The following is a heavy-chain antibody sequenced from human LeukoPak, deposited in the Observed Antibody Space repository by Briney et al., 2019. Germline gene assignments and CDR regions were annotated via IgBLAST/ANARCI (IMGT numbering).Heavy chain of an antibody. CDR1: GFTLSSYW. J-gene: IGHJ4*02. CDR3: ARDGVLMVYAIYY. V-gene: IGHV3-7*01. D-gene: IGHD2-8*01. Sequence: GGSLRLSCVASGFTLSSYWMSWVRQAPGKGLEWVANIWPDGSEIYSLDSVKGRFTFSRDNAKKSLYLQMNSLKAEDTAVYYCARDGVLMVYAIYYWGQGTLVTVSS. CDR2: IWPDGSEI.